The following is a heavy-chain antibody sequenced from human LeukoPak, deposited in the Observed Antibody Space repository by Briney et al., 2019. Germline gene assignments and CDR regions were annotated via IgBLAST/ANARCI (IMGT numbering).Heavy chain of an antibody. V-gene: IGHV3-48*01. CDR3: ARGAVPGAIHWFDP. CDR2: ISSSSSTI. J-gene: IGHJ5*02. Sequence: PGGSLRLSCAASGFTFSSYSMNWVRQAPGKGLEWVSYISSSSSTIYYADSVKGRFTISRDNAKNSLYLQMNSLRAEDTAVYYCARGAVPGAIHWFDPWGQGTLVTVSS. CDR1: GFTFSSYS. D-gene: IGHD2-2*01.